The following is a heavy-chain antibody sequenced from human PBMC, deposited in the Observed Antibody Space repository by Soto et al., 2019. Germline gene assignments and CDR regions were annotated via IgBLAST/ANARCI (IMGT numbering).Heavy chain of an antibody. V-gene: IGHV1-46*03. Sequence: QVQLVQSGAEVKKPGAAVEVSCKASGYTFTSHYVHWVRQAPGQGLEWMGLINANSGTTSYAQKFQGRVTMTRDTSTSTVYMELSSLRFEDTAVYYCARDRNLETSAWARDYWGQETLVTVSS. D-gene: IGHD6-19*01. CDR1: GYTFTSHY. CDR3: ARDRNLETSAWARDY. CDR2: INANSGTT. J-gene: IGHJ4*02.